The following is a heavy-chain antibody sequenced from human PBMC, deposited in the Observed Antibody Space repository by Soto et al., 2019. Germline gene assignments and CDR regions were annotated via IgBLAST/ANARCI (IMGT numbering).Heavy chain of an antibody. V-gene: IGHV5-51*01. CDR2: IYPGDSDT. CDR3: ARAYYYDSSGYYGPISEYFQH. J-gene: IGHJ1*01. Sequence: PGESMKVSCKGAGYNFTSYWIGWVRQKPGKGLEWMGIIYPGDSDTRYSPSFQGQVTISADKSISTAYLQWSSLKASDTAMYYCARAYYYDSSGYYGPISEYFQHWGQGTLVTVSS. D-gene: IGHD3-22*01. CDR1: GYNFTSYW.